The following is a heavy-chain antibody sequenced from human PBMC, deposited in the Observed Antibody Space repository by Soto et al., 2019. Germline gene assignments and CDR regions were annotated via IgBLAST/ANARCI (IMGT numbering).Heavy chain of an antibody. D-gene: IGHD3-22*01. V-gene: IGHV1-69*06. J-gene: IGHJ4*02. Sequence: ASGKVGCKGSGCSFSSYAISWVRQAPGQGLEWMGGIIPIFGTANYAQKFQGRVTITADKSTSTAYMELSSLRSEDTAVYYCARGLAPYYYDSSGYGYWGQVTLVTVT. CDR2: IIPIFGTA. CDR3: ARGLAPYYYDSSGYGY. CDR1: GCSFSSYA.